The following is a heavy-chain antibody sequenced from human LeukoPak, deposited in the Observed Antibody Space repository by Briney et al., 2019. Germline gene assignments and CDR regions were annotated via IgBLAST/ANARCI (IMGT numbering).Heavy chain of an antibody. CDR3: ARGVDSSGFWFDP. V-gene: IGHV4-59*01. CDR2: IYYSGST. Sequence: ASETLSLTCTVSGGSISNYYWSWIRQPPGKGLEWIGYIYYSGSTNYNPSLKSRVTISLDTSKNQFSLKLGSVTAADTAVYYCARGVDSSGFWFDPWGQGTLVTVSS. D-gene: IGHD3/OR15-3a*01. J-gene: IGHJ5*02. CDR1: GGSISNYY.